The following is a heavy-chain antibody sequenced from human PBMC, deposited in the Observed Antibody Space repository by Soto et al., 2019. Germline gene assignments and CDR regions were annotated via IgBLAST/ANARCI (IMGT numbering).Heavy chain of an antibody. CDR1: RASIRSYY. Sequence: QVQLQESGPRLVRPSETLSLTCTVSRASIRSYYWAWIRQPPGKGLEWIGYIYYTGSNKYNPSLKSRATISLDTSNNQFSLKVNSVTTADTAVYSCAGYSQWLAPFDYWGQGTLVTVSS. CDR2: IYYTGSN. D-gene: IGHD6-19*01. J-gene: IGHJ4*02. CDR3: AGYSQWLAPFDY. V-gene: IGHV4-59*01.